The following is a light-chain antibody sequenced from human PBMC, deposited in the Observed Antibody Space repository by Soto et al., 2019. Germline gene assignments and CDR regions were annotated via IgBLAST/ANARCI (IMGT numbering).Light chain of an antibody. V-gene: IGLV1-51*01. Sequence: QSVLTQPPSVSAAPGQKVTTSCSGSSSNIGNNYVSWYQQLPGTAPKLLIYDNNKRPSGIPDRFSGSKSGTSATLGITGLQTGDEADYYCGTWDSSLSAGVFGTGTKLTVL. CDR1: SSNIGNNY. J-gene: IGLJ1*01. CDR3: GTWDSSLSAGV. CDR2: DNN.